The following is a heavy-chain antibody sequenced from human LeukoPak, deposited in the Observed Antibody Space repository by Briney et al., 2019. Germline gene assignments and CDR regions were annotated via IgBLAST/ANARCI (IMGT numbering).Heavy chain of an antibody. CDR2: IYHSGST. CDR3: ARSVLVRVDYFDY. CDR1: GYSLSSGYY. J-gene: IGHJ4*02. V-gene: IGHV4-38-2*01. Sequence: PETLSLTCAVSGYSLSSGYYWGWIRQPPGKGREGIGTIYHSGSTYYNPSLKSRVTISVDTSKIQFSMKLSSVTAADTGVYYCARSVLVRVDYFDYWGQGTLVTVSS. D-gene: IGHD3-10*01.